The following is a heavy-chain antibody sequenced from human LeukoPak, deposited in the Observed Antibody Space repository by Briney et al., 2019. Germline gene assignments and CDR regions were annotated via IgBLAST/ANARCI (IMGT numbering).Heavy chain of an antibody. V-gene: IGHV3-30*02. CDR3: AKVGVRYDSSGYYDY. CDR1: GFTFSSYG. Sequence: GGSLRLSCAASGFTFSSYGMHWVRQAPGKGLEWVAFIRYDGSNKYYADSVKGRFAISGDNSKNMLYLQMNSLRAEDTAVYYCAKVGVRYDSSGYYDYWGQGTLVTVSS. J-gene: IGHJ4*02. D-gene: IGHD3-22*01. CDR2: IRYDGSNK.